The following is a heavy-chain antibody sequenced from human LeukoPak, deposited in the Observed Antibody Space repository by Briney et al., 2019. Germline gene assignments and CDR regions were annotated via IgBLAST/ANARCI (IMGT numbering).Heavy chain of an antibody. CDR3: ARGGVRFHYMDV. CDR1: GGSISSGDYY. V-gene: IGHV4-30-4*08. D-gene: IGHD3-10*01. CDR2: IYYSGST. Sequence: SETLSLTCTVSGGSISSGDYYWSWIRQPPGKGLEWIGYIYYSGSTYYNPSLKSRVTISVDTSKNQFSLKLSSVTAADTAVYYCARGGVRFHYMDVWRKGTTVTVSS. J-gene: IGHJ6*03.